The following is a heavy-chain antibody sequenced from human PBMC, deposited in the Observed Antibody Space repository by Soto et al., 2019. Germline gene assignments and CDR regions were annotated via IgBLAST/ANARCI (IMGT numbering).Heavy chain of an antibody. V-gene: IGHV4-30-4*01. CDR2: IYNGGST. CDR1: GASVSSVCFH. D-gene: IGHD3-3*01. Sequence: KPSEALSLTWSVSGASVSSVCFHCDWLRRALGKGLEWIGYIYNGGSTYYSPSLESRMNMSLDATRNHYSLRLTSVTAADTAVYFCASAPVGLDTISYFDYWGQGKLVTVSS. CDR3: ASAPVGLDTISYFDY. J-gene: IGHJ4*02.